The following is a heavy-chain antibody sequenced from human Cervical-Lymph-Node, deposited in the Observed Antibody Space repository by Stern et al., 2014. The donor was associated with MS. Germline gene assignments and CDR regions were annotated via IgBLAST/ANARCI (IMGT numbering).Heavy chain of an antibody. CDR1: GYTFSSYA. V-gene: IGHV1-69*01. Sequence: VQLVESGAEVKKPGSSVKVSCKPSGYTFSSYAISWVRQAPGQGLEWVGGLIPIFGDTRYAQKFQGRVTITPAASKSTAFLQLSNLTSDDTAVYYCALRRSYYVYWGQGTLVSVSS. D-gene: IGHD4-11*01. CDR3: ALRRSYYVY. CDR2: LIPIFGDT. J-gene: IGHJ4*02.